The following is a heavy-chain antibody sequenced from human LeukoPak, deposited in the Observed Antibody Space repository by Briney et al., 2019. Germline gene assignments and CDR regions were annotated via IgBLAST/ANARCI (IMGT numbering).Heavy chain of an antibody. V-gene: IGHV3-9*01. J-gene: IGHJ6*03. D-gene: IGHD2-15*01. CDR2: ISWNSGSI. Sequence: GGSLRLSCAGSGFIFDEHAMHWVRQAPGKGLEWVSGISWNSGSIAYADSVKGRFTISRDNAKNLLFLQMSSLRAADTALYYCVKGHCSSSSCFPNYYYYMDVWGTGTTVTVSS. CDR3: VKGHCSSSSCFPNYYYYMDV. CDR1: GFIFDEHA.